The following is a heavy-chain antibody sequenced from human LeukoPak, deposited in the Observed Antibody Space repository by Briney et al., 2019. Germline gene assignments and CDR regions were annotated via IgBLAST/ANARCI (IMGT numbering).Heavy chain of an antibody. Sequence: SETLSLTCTVSGGSISSYYWSWIRQPPGKGLEWIGYIYNSGSTNYNPSLKSRITISVYTSKNQFSLKVSSVTAADTAVYYFARGGAYPYYFDYWGRGTLVTVSS. CDR1: GGSISSYY. J-gene: IGHJ4*02. V-gene: IGHV4-59*01. CDR3: ARGGAYPYYFDY. CDR2: IYNSGST. D-gene: IGHD2-2*02.